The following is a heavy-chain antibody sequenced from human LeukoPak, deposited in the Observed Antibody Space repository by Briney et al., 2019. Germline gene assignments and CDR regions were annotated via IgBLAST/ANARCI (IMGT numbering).Heavy chain of an antibody. J-gene: IGHJ5*02. CDR2: IYYSGST. CDR3: ARARILGWFDP. V-gene: IGHV4-61*05. Sequence: SETLSLTCTVSGGSISSSSYYWGWIRQPPGKGLEWIGYIYYSGSTNYNPSLKSRVTISVDTSKNQFSLKLSSVTAADTAVYYCARARILGWFDPWGQGTLVTVSS. D-gene: IGHD2-8*02. CDR1: GGSISSSSYY.